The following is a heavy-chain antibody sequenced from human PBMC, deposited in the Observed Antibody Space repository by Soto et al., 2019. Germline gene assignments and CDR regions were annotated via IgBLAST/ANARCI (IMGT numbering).Heavy chain of an antibody. J-gene: IGHJ4*02. V-gene: IGHV3-23*01. CDR2: ISGSGGST. Sequence: GGSLRLSCAASGFTFSSYAMSWVRQAPGKGLEWVSAISGSGGSTYYADSVKGRFTISRDNSKNTLYLQMNSLRAEDTAVYYCAKDQGWEVVPAASDYWGQGTLVTVSS. CDR3: AKDQGWEVVPAASDY. CDR1: GFTFSSYA. D-gene: IGHD2-2*01.